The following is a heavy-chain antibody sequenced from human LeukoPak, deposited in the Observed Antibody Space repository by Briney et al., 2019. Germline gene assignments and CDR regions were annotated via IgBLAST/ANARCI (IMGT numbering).Heavy chain of an antibody. CDR1: GGSISSGSYY. Sequence: SETLSLTCTVSGGSISSGSYYWSWLRQPAGKGLEWIGRIYTSGSTNYNPSLKSRVTISVDTSKNQFSLKLSSVTAADTAVYYCARWSDCGGDCHILDYWGQGILVTVSS. V-gene: IGHV4-61*02. CDR3: ARWSDCGGDCHILDY. J-gene: IGHJ4*02. D-gene: IGHD2-21*02. CDR2: IYTSGST.